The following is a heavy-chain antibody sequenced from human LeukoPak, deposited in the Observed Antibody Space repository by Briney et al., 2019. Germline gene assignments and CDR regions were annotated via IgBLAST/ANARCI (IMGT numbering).Heavy chain of an antibody. Sequence: GASVKVSCKCSGYSFTTYGITWVRQAPGQRLEWLGGIIPISGTTIYAQTFQGRVTITADKFTNTAYMDIHSLTSDDTAVYYCAKEAHPLSSGGNYFDYWGQGMLLTVSS. CDR3: AKEAHPLSSGGNYFDY. CDR2: IIPISGTT. D-gene: IGHD2-15*01. CDR1: GYSFTTYG. V-gene: IGHV1-69*06. J-gene: IGHJ4*02.